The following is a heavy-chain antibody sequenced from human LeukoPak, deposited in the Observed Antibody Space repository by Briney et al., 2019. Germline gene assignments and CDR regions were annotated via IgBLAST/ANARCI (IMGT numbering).Heavy chain of an antibody. CDR3: AKGSAAGRPYYFDS. Sequence: PPGGSLRLSCAASGFTFSSYAMSWVRQAPGKGLEWVSAIGGDGGSTYSADSVKGRFTISRDDSKNTLYLQMNSLTAEDTAVYYCAKGSAAGRPYYFDSWGEGTLVTVSS. D-gene: IGHD6-6*01. J-gene: IGHJ4*02. CDR2: IGGDGGST. V-gene: IGHV3-23*01. CDR1: GFTFSSYA.